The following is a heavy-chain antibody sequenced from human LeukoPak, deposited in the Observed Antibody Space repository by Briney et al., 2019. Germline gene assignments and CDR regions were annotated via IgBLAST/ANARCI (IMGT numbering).Heavy chain of an antibody. CDR1: GGSISSSSYY. CDR2: IYYSGST. V-gene: IGHV4-39*07. CDR3: ARTAWIGRDGYQAPHSYWYFDL. J-gene: IGHJ2*01. D-gene: IGHD5-24*01. Sequence: PSETLSLTCTVSGGSISSSSYYWGWIRQPPGKGLEWIGSIYYSGSTYYNPSLKSRVTISVDTSKNQFSLKLSSVTAADTAVYYCARTAWIGRDGYQAPHSYWYFDLWGRGTLVTVSS.